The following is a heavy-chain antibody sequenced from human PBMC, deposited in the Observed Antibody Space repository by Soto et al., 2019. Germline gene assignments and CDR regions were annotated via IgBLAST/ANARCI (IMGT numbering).Heavy chain of an antibody. J-gene: IGHJ5*02. CDR2: IYYSGST. V-gene: IGHV4-61*01. CDR1: GGSVSSGSYY. Sequence: SETLSLTCTVSGGSVSSGSYYWSWIRQPPGKGLEWIGYIYYSGSTNYNPSLKSRVTISVDTSKNQLSLRLNTVTAADTGVYYCARGGELGHCTGGSCFSFDPWGQGTQVTVSS. CDR3: ARGGELGHCTGGSCFSFDP. D-gene: IGHD2-15*01.